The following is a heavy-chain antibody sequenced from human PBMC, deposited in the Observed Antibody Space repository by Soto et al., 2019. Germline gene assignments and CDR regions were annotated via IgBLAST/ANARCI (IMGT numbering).Heavy chain of an antibody. CDR1: GFTFRSYA. Sequence: VQLLESGGGLVQPGGSLRLSCAASGFTFRSYAMNWVRQAPGKGLEWVSGISGGGGSTYYADSVKGRFIISRDSSKNMLYLQMNRLRAEDTAVYYCAKRTTVTTFFYYYGMDVWGQGTTVTVSS. CDR3: AKRTTVTTFFYYYGMDV. J-gene: IGHJ6*02. CDR2: ISGGGGST. D-gene: IGHD4-17*01. V-gene: IGHV3-23*01.